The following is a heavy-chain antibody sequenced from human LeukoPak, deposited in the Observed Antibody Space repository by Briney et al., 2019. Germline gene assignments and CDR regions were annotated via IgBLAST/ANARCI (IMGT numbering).Heavy chain of an antibody. Sequence: GGSLRLSCAASGFTFSSYSMNWVRQAPEKGLEWVSSISSSSSYIYYADSVKGRFTISRDNAKNSLYLQMNSLRAEDTAVYYCARDKQLAPPRPFDYWGQGTLVTVSS. CDR3: ARDKQLAPPRPFDY. D-gene: IGHD6-6*01. CDR2: ISSSSSYI. J-gene: IGHJ4*02. CDR1: GFTFSSYS. V-gene: IGHV3-21*01.